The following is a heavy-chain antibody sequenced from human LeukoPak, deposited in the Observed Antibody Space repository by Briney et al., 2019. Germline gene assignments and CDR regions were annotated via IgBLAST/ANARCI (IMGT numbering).Heavy chain of an antibody. CDR1: GATVSSYA. V-gene: IGHV1-69*05. D-gene: IGHD6-6*01. CDR2: IIPIFGTA. J-gene: IGHJ6*03. Sequence: GSSVKLSCKASGATVSSYAISWVRQAPGQGLEWRGGIIPIFGTANYAQKFQGRVTITTDESTSTAYMEVSSLRSEDTAVYYCARTPVKYSSSSYYYYYYMDVWGKGTTVTVSS. CDR3: ARTPVKYSSSSYYYYYYMDV.